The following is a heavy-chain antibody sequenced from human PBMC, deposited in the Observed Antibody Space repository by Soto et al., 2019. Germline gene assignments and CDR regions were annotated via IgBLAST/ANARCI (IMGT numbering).Heavy chain of an antibody. CDR1: GLTFSSYA. D-gene: IGHD3-10*01. J-gene: IGHJ4*02. CDR2: ISDSGGST. V-gene: IGHV3-23*01. Sequence: GGSLRLSCAASGLTFSSYAMSWVRQAPGKGLEWVPGISDSGGSTYYADSVKGRFTISRDNSKNTLYLQMNSLRAEDTAVYYCAKGTYYYGSAPYYFDYWGQGTLVTVSS. CDR3: AKGTYYYGSAPYYFDY.